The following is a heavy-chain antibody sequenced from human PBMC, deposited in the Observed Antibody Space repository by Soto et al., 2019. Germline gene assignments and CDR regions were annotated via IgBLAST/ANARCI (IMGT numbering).Heavy chain of an antibody. D-gene: IGHD6-13*01. Sequence: GGSLRLSCAASGFTVSGNYMTWVRQAPGKGLEWVSVIYSGGSTYYADSVKGRFTISRDNSKNTLFLEMNSLTAEDTAVYYCAKDYSSTWYGLDYWGQGTLVTVSS. CDR3: AKDYSSTWYGLDY. CDR1: GFTVSGNY. J-gene: IGHJ4*02. CDR2: IYSGGST. V-gene: IGHV3-53*05.